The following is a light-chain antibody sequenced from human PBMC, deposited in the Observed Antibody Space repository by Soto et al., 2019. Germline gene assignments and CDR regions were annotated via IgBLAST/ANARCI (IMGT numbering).Light chain of an antibody. V-gene: IGKV3-20*01. CDR3: QQYDRSSWT. CDR1: QGVSSTS. Sequence: EIVLTQSPGTLSLSPGERATLSCRASQGVSSTSLAWYQQKPGQAPRLLIYGSSTRATGIPNRFSGSGSGTDFTLTINRLEPEDFAVYYCQQYDRSSWTFGQGTKVEIK. CDR2: GSS. J-gene: IGKJ1*01.